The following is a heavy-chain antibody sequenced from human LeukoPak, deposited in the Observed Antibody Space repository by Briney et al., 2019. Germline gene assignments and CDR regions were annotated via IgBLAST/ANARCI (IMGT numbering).Heavy chain of an antibody. D-gene: IGHD3-10*01. V-gene: IGHV3-53*01. CDR2: IYSGGSR. J-gene: IGHJ6*03. CDR1: GFTVSSNY. CDR3: ASGSGSYRTPYYYMDV. Sequence: GGSLRLSCAASGFTVSSNYMSWVRQATGKGLEWVSVIYSGGSRYYSDSVKGRFTISRDNSKYTLSLQLNSLRAEDTAVYYCASGSGSYRTPYYYMDVWGTGNTVTVSS.